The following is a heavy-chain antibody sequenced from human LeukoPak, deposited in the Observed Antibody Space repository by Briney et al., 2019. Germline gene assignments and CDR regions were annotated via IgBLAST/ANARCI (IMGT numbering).Heavy chain of an antibody. Sequence: GGSLRLSCAASGFTFSSYSMKWVRQAPGKGLEWVSSISSSSSYIYYADSVKGRFTISRDNAKNPLYLQMNSLRAEDTAIYYCTRNSIAATGGGLYFDYWGQGTLVTVSS. CDR3: TRNSIAATGGGLYFDY. CDR2: ISSSSSYI. V-gene: IGHV3-21*04. D-gene: IGHD6-25*01. J-gene: IGHJ4*02. CDR1: GFTFSSYS.